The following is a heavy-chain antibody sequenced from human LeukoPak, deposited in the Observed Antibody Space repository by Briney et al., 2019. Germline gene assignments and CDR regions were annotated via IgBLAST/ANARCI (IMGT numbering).Heavy chain of an antibody. CDR1: GFIFSNYS. CDR2: ISSSSSYI. Sequence: GGSLRLSCAASGFIFSNYSMSWVRQAPGKGLEWVSSISSSSSYIYYADSVKGRFTISRDNAKNSLYLQMNSLRAEDTAVYYCARWRHSSSSVYWGQGTLVTVSS. CDR3: ARWRHSSSSVY. D-gene: IGHD6-6*01. J-gene: IGHJ4*02. V-gene: IGHV3-21*01.